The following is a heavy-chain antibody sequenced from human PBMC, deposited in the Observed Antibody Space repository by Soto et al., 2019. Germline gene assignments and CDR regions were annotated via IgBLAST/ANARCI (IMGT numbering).Heavy chain of an antibody. CDR3: ATRITVFGLLIPPFDP. D-gene: IGHD3-3*01. Sequence: PSETLSLTCAVSGDSIIGIYHWAWIRQSPGRGLEWIASIYHTGTTYYTPSLESRLTMSVDTSKNQFSLRLSSVTAADTAIYYCATRITVFGLLIPPFDPWGQGTQVTVSS. J-gene: IGHJ5*02. CDR2: IYHTGTT. V-gene: IGHV4-38-2*01. CDR1: GDSIIGIYH.